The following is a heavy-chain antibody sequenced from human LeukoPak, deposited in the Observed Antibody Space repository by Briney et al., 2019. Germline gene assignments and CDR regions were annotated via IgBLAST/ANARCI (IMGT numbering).Heavy chain of an antibody. CDR2: IYYSGST. CDR3: ARHRVGGYYDSFDY. J-gene: IGHJ3*01. Sequence: SETLSLTCTVSGGSISSSSYYWGWIRQPPGKGLEWIGSIYYSGSTYYNPSLKSRVTISVDTSKNQFSLKLSSVTAADTAVYYCARHRVGGYYDSFDYWGQGTMVTVSS. D-gene: IGHD3-22*01. CDR1: GGSISSSSYY. V-gene: IGHV4-39*01.